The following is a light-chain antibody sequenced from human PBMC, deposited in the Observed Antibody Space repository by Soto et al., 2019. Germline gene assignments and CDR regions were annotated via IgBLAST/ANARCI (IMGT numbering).Light chain of an antibody. CDR1: SSDIGSYNL. J-gene: IGLJ2*01. CDR3: SSYAGSDILVV. V-gene: IGLV2-23*01. CDR2: EGS. Sequence: QSALTQPGSVSGSPGQSITISCSGTSSDIGSYNLVSWYQQHPGKAPKLIIFEGSRLPSGVSSRFSGSKSGNTASLTISGLRAEVEADYFCSSYAGSDILVVFGGGTKLTVL.